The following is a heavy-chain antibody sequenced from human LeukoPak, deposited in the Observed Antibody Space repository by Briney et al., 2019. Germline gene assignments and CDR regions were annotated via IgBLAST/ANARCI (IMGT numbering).Heavy chain of an antibody. J-gene: IGHJ4*02. Sequence: GGSLRLSCAASGFTFSSYEMNWVRQAPGKGLEWVSYISSSGSTIYYADSVKGRFTISRDNAKNSLYLQMSSLRAEDTAVYCCASRNTYGSSWGQGTLVTVSS. CDR1: GFTFSSYE. V-gene: IGHV3-48*03. D-gene: IGHD3-10*01. CDR3: ASRNTYGSS. CDR2: ISSSGSTI.